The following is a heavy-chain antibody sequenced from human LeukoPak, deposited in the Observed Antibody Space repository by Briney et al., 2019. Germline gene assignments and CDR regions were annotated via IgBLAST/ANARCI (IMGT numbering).Heavy chain of an antibody. J-gene: IGHJ4*02. D-gene: IGHD3-3*01. CDR1: GGTFSSYA. CDR2: IIPILGIA. V-gene: IGHV1-69*04. CDR3: ARAAVGDFWSGYVAYFDY. Sequence: SVKVSCKASGGTFSSYAISWVRQAPGQGLEWMGRIIPILGIANYAQKFQGRVTITADKSTSTAYVELSSLRSDDTAVYYCARAAVGDFWSGYVAYFDYWGQGTLVTVSS.